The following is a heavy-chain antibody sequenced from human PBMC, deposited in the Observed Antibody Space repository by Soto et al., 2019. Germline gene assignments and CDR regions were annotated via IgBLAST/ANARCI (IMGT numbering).Heavy chain of an antibody. CDR3: AMVIPAAMSEYCSGSYFPY. CDR2: INAGNGNA. V-gene: IGHV1-3*01. Sequence: QVQLVQSGAEVKEPGASVKVSCKASGYSFSIYAIHWVRQAPGLGLEWMGWINAGNGNAKYSQNFQARVIITRDASATTTYMEVSSLRSEDTAVYFCAMVIPAAMSEYCSGSYFPYWGQGTLVTVSS. CDR1: GYSFSIYA. D-gene: IGHD3-10*01. J-gene: IGHJ4*02.